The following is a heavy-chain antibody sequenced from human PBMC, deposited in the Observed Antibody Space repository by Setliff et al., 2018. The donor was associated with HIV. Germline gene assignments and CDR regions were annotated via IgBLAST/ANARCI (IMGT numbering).Heavy chain of an antibody. D-gene: IGHD6-6*01. Sequence: SETLSLTCAVSHYAVNSEYYWAWIRQAPGKGLEWIGYIFYSGNTNYNPSLKSRVTLSVDTSQNQFSLKLSSVTASDTALYYCARHGSSSSPYTLWGPGTLVTVSS. CDR3: ARHGSSSSPYTL. V-gene: IGHV4-59*08. CDR2: IFYSGNT. J-gene: IGHJ4*02. CDR1: HYAVNSEYY.